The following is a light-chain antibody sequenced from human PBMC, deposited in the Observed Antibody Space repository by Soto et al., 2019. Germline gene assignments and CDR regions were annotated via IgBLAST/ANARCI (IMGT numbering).Light chain of an antibody. CDR3: QQSYNAPRT. V-gene: IGKV1-39*01. CDR1: QSINSY. CDR2: AAT. Sequence: DIQMTQSPSSLSASVGDRVTITCRASQSINSYLNWYQQKPGIAPKLLIYAATNLQSGVPSRFSGSGSGTDFSLTISSLQLEDFATYYCQQSYNAPRTFGQGTKVEIK. J-gene: IGKJ1*01.